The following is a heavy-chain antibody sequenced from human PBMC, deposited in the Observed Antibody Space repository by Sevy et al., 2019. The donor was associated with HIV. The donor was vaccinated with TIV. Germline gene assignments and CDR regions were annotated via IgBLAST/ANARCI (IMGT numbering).Heavy chain of an antibody. CDR3: ARLSWYSGGWFWFGP. V-gene: IGHV4-39*01. CDR1: GGSISSSNYY. CDR2: IYYSGST. J-gene: IGHJ5*02. Sequence: SETLSLTCTVSGGSISSSNYYWGWIRQPPGKRLEWIGTIYYSGSTYYNPSLKSRVTISVDTSKNQFSLKLSSVTAAATAVFCGARLSWYSGGWFWFGPWGHGTLVTVSS. D-gene: IGHD6-19*01.